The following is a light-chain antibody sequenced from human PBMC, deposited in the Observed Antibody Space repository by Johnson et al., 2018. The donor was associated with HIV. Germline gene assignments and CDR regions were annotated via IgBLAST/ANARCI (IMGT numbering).Light chain of an antibody. Sequence: QSVLTQPPSVSAAPGQMVSISCSGSSSNIGKNYVSWYQQFPGTAPKLLIHENKKRPSGFPDRFSCSKSCTSATLGITGLQTGDEADYYCGRWDDSLSTYVFGTGTKVTVL. CDR1: SSNIGKNY. V-gene: IGLV1-51*02. CDR3: GRWDDSLSTYV. CDR2: ENK. J-gene: IGLJ1*01.